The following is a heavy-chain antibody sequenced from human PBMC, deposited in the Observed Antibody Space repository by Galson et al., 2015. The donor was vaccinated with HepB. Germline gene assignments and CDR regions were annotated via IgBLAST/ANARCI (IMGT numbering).Heavy chain of an antibody. CDR1: GFTFNNYA. CDR3: AKKRGTEGMGNFDY. D-gene: IGHD1-1*01. Sequence: SLRLSCAASGFTFNNYAMSWVRQAPGKGLEWVSAVSASGRSTYYADSVEGRFTVSRDNSQNTLFLQMNALRPEDTALYYCAKKRGTEGMGNFDYWGPGTLVAVSS. J-gene: IGHJ4*02. V-gene: IGHV3-23*01. CDR2: VSASGRST.